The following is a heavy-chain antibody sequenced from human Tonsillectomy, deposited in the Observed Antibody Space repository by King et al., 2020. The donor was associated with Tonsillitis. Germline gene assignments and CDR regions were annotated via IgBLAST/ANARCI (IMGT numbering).Heavy chain of an antibody. D-gene: IGHD3-10*01. CDR1: GGSISRYF. CDR2: IYYTGST. CDR3: ARGLELRGVIPDNWFDP. J-gene: IGHJ5*02. Sequence: QLQESGPGLVQPSETLSLTCTVSGGSISRYFWSWIRQSPGKGLEWIGYIYYTGSTNYNPSLKSRVTISVDTSKDQFSLNLSSGTAADTAVYYCARGLELRGVIPDNWFDPWGQGTLVTVSS. V-gene: IGHV4-59*01.